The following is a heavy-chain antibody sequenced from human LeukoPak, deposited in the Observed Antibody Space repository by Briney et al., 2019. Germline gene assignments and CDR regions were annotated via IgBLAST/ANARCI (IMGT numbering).Heavy chain of an antibody. CDR1: GGTFSSYA. J-gene: IGHJ3*02. CDR3: ARGRLPGYCSGGSCRATGAFDI. D-gene: IGHD2-15*01. Sequence: ASVKVSCKASGGTFSSYAISWVRQAPGQGLEGLRGIIPIFGTANYAQKFQGRVTITADESTSTAYMELSSLRSEDTAVYYCARGRLPGYCSGGSCRATGAFDIWGQGTMVTVSS. V-gene: IGHV1-69*13. CDR2: IIPIFGTA.